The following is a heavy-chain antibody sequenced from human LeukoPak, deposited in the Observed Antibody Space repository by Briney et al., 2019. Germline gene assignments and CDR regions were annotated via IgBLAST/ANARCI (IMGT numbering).Heavy chain of an antibody. CDR1: GFTFSSYT. CDR3: ARKGLGGELGGFDS. J-gene: IGHJ4*02. D-gene: IGHD1-7*01. V-gene: IGHV3-48*04. CDR2: ISSSGFTT. Sequence: GGSLRLSCAASGFTFSSYTMNWVRQAPGKGLEWVSYISSSGFTTYYADSVKGRFTISRDNAKNSLYLQMNSLRVEDTALYHCARKGLGGELGGFDSWGQGTLVTVSS.